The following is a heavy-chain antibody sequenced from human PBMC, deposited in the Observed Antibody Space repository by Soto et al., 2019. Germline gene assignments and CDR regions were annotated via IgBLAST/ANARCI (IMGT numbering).Heavy chain of an antibody. V-gene: IGHV4-31*03. CDR2: IYYSGST. D-gene: IGHD2-2*01. CDR1: GGSISSGGYY. J-gene: IGHJ4*02. CDR3: AAQGGDCSSTSCLDY. Sequence: SETLSLTCTVSGGSISSGGYYWSWIRQHPGKGLEWIGYIYYSGSTYYNPSLKSRVTISVDTSKNQFSLKLSSVAAADTAVYCCAAQGGDCSSTSCLDYWGQGTLVTVSS.